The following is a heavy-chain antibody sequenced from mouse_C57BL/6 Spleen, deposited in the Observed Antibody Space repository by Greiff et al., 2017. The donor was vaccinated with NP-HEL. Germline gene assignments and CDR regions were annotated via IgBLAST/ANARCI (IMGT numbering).Heavy chain of an antibody. V-gene: IGHV1-63*01. Sequence: VQLQQSGAELVRPGTSVKMSCKASGYTFTNYWIGWAKQRPGHGLEWIGDIYPGGGYTNYNEKFKGKATLTADKSSSTAYMQFSSLTSEDSAIYYCARCSSWYFDVWGTGTTVTVSS. D-gene: IGHD1-1*01. CDR3: ARCSSWYFDV. CDR1: GYTFTNYW. J-gene: IGHJ1*03. CDR2: IYPGGGYT.